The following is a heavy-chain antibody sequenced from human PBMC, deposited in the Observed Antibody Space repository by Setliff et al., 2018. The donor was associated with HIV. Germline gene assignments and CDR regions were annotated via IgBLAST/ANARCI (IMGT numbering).Heavy chain of an antibody. CDR2: IYHSGIT. J-gene: IGHJ3*02. CDR1: GYSISSDYY. V-gene: IGHV4-38-2*02. D-gene: IGHD2-21*02. Sequence: PSETLSLTCTVSGYSISSDYYWGWIRQPPGKGLEWIGSIYHSGITYYNPSLKSRVTISVDTSKSQFSLNLSSVTAADTAVYYCASWGGGCHYAFEMWGQGTMVTVSS. CDR3: ASWGGGCHYAFEM.